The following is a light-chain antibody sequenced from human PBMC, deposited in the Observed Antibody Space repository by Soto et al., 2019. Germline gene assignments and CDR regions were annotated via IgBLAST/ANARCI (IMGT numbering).Light chain of an antibody. Sequence: EIVLTRSPGTLSLSPGERATLSCRASQSVSRSYLAWYQQQPGQAPRVLIYGASSRATGIPDRLSGSGSGTDFTLTISRLEPEDFTVYYCQQYGSSGTFGQGTKVDIK. J-gene: IGKJ1*01. CDR2: GAS. CDR1: QSVSRSY. CDR3: QQYGSSGT. V-gene: IGKV3-20*01.